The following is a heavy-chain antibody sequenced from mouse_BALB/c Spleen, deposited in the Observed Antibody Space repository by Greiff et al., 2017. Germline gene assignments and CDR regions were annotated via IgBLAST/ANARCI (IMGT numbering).Heavy chain of an antibody. J-gene: IGHJ4*01. CDR1: GYTFTSYW. Sequence: VQLQQPGAELVKPGASVKLSCKASGYTFTSYWMPWVQQRPGQGLEWIGEINPSNGRTNYNEKFKSKATMTVDKSSSTAYMQLSSLTSEDSAVYYCARGSLYYPYAMDYWGQGTSVTVSS. CDR3: ARGSLYYPYAMDY. D-gene: IGHD6-5*01. CDR2: INPSNGRT. V-gene: IGHV1S81*02.